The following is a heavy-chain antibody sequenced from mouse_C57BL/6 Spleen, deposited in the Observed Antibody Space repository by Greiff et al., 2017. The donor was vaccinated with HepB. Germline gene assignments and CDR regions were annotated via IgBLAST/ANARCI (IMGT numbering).Heavy chain of an antibody. Sequence: DVHLVESGEGLVKPGGSLKLSCAASGFTFSSYAMSWVRQTPEKRLEWVAYISSGGDYIYYADTVKGRFTISRDNARNTLYLQMSSLKSEDTAMYYCTREGDGEYFDYWGQGTTLTVSS. D-gene: IGHD3-3*01. CDR1: GFTFSSYA. CDR2: ISSGGDYI. J-gene: IGHJ2*01. CDR3: TREGDGEYFDY. V-gene: IGHV5-9-1*02.